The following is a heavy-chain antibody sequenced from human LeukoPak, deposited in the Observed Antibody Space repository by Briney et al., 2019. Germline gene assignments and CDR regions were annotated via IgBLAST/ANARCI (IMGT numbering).Heavy chain of an antibody. Sequence: PGGSLRLSCAASGFTFSSYWMHWVRQAPGKGLVWVSRIKSDGSSTSYADSVKGRFTISRDNAKNSLYLQMNSLRAEDTALYHCARLDVDAYSSSWYFFDYWGQGTLVTVSS. D-gene: IGHD6-13*01. CDR3: ARLDVDAYSSSWYFFDY. CDR1: GFTFSSYW. J-gene: IGHJ4*02. V-gene: IGHV3-74*01. CDR2: IKSDGSST.